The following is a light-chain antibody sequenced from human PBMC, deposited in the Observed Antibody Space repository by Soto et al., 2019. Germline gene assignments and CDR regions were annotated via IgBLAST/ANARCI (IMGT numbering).Light chain of an antibody. V-gene: IGKV1-6*01. Sequence: AIPMTQSPSSLSASVGDRVTITCRASQGIRNDLGWYQQKPGKAPKLLIYAASSLQRGFPSRFSGCGSGKDFTLTISSMQPEDFATYACQQDYIYPRTFGQGNKVEIK. CDR1: QGIRND. CDR2: AAS. J-gene: IGKJ1*01. CDR3: QQDYIYPRT.